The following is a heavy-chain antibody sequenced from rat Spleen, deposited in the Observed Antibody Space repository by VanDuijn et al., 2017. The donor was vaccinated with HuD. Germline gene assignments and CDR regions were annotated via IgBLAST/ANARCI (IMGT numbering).Heavy chain of an antibody. CDR1: GFTFSNYG. J-gene: IGHJ2*01. V-gene: IGHV5-25*01. Sequence: EVELVESGGGLVQPGRSMKLSCAASGFTFSNYGMAWVRQAPTKGLEWVASISTSGGSTYYRDSVKGRFTISRDNAKSTLYLQMDSLRSEDTATYYCTTFADWGQGVMVTVSS. CDR2: ISTSGGST. CDR3: TTFAD.